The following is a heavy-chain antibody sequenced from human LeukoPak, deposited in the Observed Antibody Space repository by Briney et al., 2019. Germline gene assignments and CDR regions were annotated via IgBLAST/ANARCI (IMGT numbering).Heavy chain of an antibody. CDR1: GFTFSTYE. J-gene: IGHJ4*02. D-gene: IGHD2-15*01. CDR2: ISSSGSTI. V-gene: IGHV3-48*03. Sequence: GGSLRLSCAASGFTFSTYEMNWVRQAPGKGLEWVSYISSSGSTIYYADSVKGRFTISRDNAKNSLSLQMNCLRAEDTAVYYCARDRARWELLDYWGQGTLVTVSS. CDR3: ARDRARWELLDY.